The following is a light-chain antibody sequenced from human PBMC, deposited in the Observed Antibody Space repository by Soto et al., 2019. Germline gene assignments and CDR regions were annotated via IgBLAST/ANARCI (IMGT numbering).Light chain of an antibody. V-gene: IGKV3-20*01. Sequence: EIVLTQSPGTLSFSPGERATLSCTASHSISGSYLAWYQQKPGQAPRVVIYGVSRRATGIPDRFSGSGSGTDFTLTISRVEPEDFAVYYCQQYDNSPLTFGGGTKVDIK. CDR2: GVS. J-gene: IGKJ4*01. CDR1: HSISGSY. CDR3: QQYDNSPLT.